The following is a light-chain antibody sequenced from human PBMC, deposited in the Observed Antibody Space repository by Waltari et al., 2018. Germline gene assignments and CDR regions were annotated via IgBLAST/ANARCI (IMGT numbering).Light chain of an antibody. Sequence: DIVMTQSPDSLAVSLGERATINCKSSQSVLSSSNNKNYLAWYQQKPGQPPKLLIYWASTRESGVPDRVRGSGSGTDFTLTIGSLQAEDVAVYYCQEHCNTPRTFGQGTKVEIK. CDR3: QEHCNTPRT. V-gene: IGKV4-1*01. CDR1: QSVLSSSNNKNY. CDR2: WAS. J-gene: IGKJ1*01.